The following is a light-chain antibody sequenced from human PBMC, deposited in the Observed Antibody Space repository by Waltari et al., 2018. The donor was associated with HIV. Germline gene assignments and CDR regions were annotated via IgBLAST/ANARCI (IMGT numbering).Light chain of an antibody. V-gene: IGLV1-40*01. CDR1: SSNLGAGYD. J-gene: IGLJ1*01. CDR2: GNS. CDR3: QSYDSNLSGATV. Sequence: QSVLTQPPSVSGAPGQRVTISCTGSSSNLGAGYDVPWYQQLPGTAPKVLIYGNSNRPSGVPDRFSGSKSGTSASLAITGLQAEDEADYYCQSYDSNLSGATVFGTGTKVTVL.